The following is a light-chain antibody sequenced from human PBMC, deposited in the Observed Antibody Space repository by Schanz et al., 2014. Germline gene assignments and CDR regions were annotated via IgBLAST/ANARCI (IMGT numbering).Light chain of an antibody. CDR1: SSDVGTYNY. Sequence: QSALTQPRSVSGSPGQSVTISCTGTSSDVGTYNYVSWYQQHPGKAPKVMIYDVRKRPSGVPDRFSGSKSGNTASLTISGLQAEDEADYYCATWDTNLSVVVFGGGTKLTVL. V-gene: IGLV2-11*01. J-gene: IGLJ2*01. CDR3: ATWDTNLSVVV. CDR2: DVR.